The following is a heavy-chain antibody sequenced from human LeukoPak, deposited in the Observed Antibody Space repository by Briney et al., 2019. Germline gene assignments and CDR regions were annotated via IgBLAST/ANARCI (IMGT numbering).Heavy chain of an antibody. CDR2: ISNSDDTK. CDR1: GFTFSTYE. CDR3: ARDLGAARGIFDY. Sequence: PGGSLRLSCAASGFTFSTYEMNWVRQAPGKGLEWVSYISNSDDTKKYAESVKGRFTISRDNAQKSLYLQMNSLRAEDTAVYYCARDLGAARGIFDYWGQGTLVTVSS. J-gene: IGHJ4*02. V-gene: IGHV3-48*03. D-gene: IGHD7-27*01.